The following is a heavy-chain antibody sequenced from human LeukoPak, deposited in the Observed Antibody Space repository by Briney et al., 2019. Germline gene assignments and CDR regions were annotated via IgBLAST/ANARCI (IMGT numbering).Heavy chain of an antibody. CDR1: GGTFSSYA. V-gene: IGHV1-69*01. J-gene: IGHJ4*02. D-gene: IGHD3-3*01. CDR2: IIPIFGTA. Sequence: ASVKVSCKASGGTFSSYAISWVRQAPGQGLEWMGGIIPIFGTANYAQKFQGRVTITAVESTSTAYMELSSLRSEDTAVYYCARRLLASESFDYWGQGTLVTVSS. CDR3: ARRLLASESFDY.